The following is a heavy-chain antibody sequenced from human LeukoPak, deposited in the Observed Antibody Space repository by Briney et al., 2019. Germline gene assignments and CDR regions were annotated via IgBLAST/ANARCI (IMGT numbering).Heavy chain of an antibody. Sequence: PGGSLRLSCAASGFTFSSYSMNWVRQAPGNGLEWVSSISSSSSYIYYADSVKGRFTISRDNAKNSLYLQMNSLRAEDTAVYYCARGRYYYDSSGYLYYFDYWGQGTLVTVSS. V-gene: IGHV3-21*01. CDR2: ISSSSSYI. J-gene: IGHJ4*02. CDR1: GFTFSSYS. D-gene: IGHD3-22*01. CDR3: ARGRYYYDSSGYLYYFDY.